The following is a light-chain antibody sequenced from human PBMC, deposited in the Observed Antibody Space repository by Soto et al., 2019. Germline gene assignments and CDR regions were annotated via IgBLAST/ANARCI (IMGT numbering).Light chain of an antibody. V-gene: IGKV1-39*01. CDR2: AAS. CDR1: QSISSY. J-gene: IGKJ2*01. Sequence: DIQMTQSPSSLSASVGDRVTITCRASQSISSYLNWYQQKPRKAPQLLIYAASSLQSGVPSRVSGSGSGTDFTLTISRLQPEDFATYYGPQSYSIPFTFGPGNSLEIK. CDR3: PQSYSIPFT.